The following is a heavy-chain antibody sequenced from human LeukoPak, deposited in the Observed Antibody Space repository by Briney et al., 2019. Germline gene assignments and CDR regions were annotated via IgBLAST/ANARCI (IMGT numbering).Heavy chain of an antibody. CDR3: ARGKYSSSWYVFYRFSEFDY. J-gene: IGHJ4*02. Sequence: ASVKVSCKASGYTFTSYDINWVRQATGQGLEWMGWMNPNSGNTGHAQKFQGRVTMTRDTFISTAYMELSSLRSEDTAVYYCARGKYSSSWYVFYRFSEFDYWGQGTLVTVSS. CDR1: GYTFTSYD. V-gene: IGHV1-8*01. CDR2: MNPNSGNT. D-gene: IGHD6-13*01.